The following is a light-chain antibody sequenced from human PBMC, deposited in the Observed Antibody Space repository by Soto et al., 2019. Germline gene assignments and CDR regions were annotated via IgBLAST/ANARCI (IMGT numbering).Light chain of an antibody. V-gene: IGKV1-5*03. J-gene: IGKJ1*01. CDR3: QHYNSYSEA. CDR2: KAS. Sequence: DIQMTQSPSTLSASIGGRVTITCRATQSISSWLAWYQQKPGQAPQRLIYKASSLKSGVPSRFSGSGSGTEFTLTISSRQPDDFATYYCQHYNSYSEAFGQGTKVDI. CDR1: QSISSW.